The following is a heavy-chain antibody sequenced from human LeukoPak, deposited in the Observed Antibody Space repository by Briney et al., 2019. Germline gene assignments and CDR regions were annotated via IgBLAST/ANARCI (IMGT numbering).Heavy chain of an antibody. V-gene: IGHV4-34*01. CDR1: GGSFSGYY. D-gene: IGHD5-18*01. CDR2: INHSGST. CDR3: ARDVQLWYYFDY. J-gene: IGHJ4*02. Sequence: SETLSLTCAVYGGSFSGYYWSWIRQPPGKGLEWIGEINHSGSTNYNPSLKSRVTISVDTSKNQFSLKLSSVTAADTAVYYCARDVQLWYYFDYWSQGTLVTVSS.